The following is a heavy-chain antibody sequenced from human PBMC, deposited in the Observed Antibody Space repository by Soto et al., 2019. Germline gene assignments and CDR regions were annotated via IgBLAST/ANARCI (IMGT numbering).Heavy chain of an antibody. CDR1: GGTFSTYS. Sequence: SVKVSCKASGGTFSTYSMTWVRRAPGQGLEWMGGIIPLFGTTKDAPKCQGRVTITADESTNTAYLELSSLRSEDTAMYYCARLSRPNYYDTSGFFKDNWFDPWGQGTLVTVSS. J-gene: IGHJ5*02. D-gene: IGHD3-22*01. CDR3: ARLSRPNYYDTSGFFKDNWFDP. V-gene: IGHV1-69*13. CDR2: IIPLFGTT.